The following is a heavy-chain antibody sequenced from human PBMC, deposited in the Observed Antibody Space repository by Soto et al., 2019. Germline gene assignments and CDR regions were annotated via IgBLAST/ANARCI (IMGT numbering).Heavy chain of an antibody. Sequence: QVQLVESGGGVVQPGRSLRLSCAASGFTFSSYGMHWVRQAPGKGLEWVAVISYDGSNKYYADSVKGRFTISGDNSKNTLYLQMNSLRAEDTAVYYCAKGPIAARLTWFDPWGQGTLVTVSS. J-gene: IGHJ5*02. D-gene: IGHD6-6*01. CDR1: GFTFSSYG. CDR2: ISYDGSNK. V-gene: IGHV3-30*18. CDR3: AKGPIAARLTWFDP.